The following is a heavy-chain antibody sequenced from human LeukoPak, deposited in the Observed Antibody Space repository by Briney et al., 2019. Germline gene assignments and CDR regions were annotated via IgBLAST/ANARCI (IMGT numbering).Heavy chain of an antibody. CDR2: INHSGST. CDR1: GGSFSGYY. Sequence: SETLSLTCAVYGGSFSGYYWSWIHQPPGKGLEWIGEINHSGSTNYNPSLKSRVTISVDTSKNQFSLKLSSVTAADTAVYYCARDLNQRLHHDAFDIWGQGTMVTVSS. D-gene: IGHD2-15*01. J-gene: IGHJ3*02. V-gene: IGHV4-34*01. CDR3: ARDLNQRLHHDAFDI.